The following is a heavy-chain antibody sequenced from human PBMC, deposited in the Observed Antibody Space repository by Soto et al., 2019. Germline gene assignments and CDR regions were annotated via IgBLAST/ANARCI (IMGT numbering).Heavy chain of an antibody. Sequence: PSETLSLNCTVSGGSISSYYWSWIRQPPGKGLEWIGYIYYSGSTNYNPSLKSRVTISVDTSKNQFSLKLSSVTAADTALYYCARTYGRNFEYWGQGTLVTVSS. CDR2: IYYSGST. D-gene: IGHD3-10*01. J-gene: IGHJ4*02. V-gene: IGHV4-59*01. CDR1: GGSISSYY. CDR3: ARTYGRNFEY.